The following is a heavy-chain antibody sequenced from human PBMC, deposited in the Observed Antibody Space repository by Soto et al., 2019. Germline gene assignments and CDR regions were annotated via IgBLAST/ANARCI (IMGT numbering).Heavy chain of an antibody. CDR1: GFSLTTSGVG. CDR2: IYWDDDK. D-gene: IGHD7-27*01. V-gene: IGHV2-5*02. J-gene: IGHJ4*02. CDR3: AHRQSFNSGCNWGCFDY. Sequence: QITLKESGPTLVKPTQTLTLTCTFSGFSLTTSGVGVGWIRQPPGKALEWLALIYWDDDKRYSPSLKSSLTATKNNTKNQVVLTTTNINPVDKTTYYCAHRQSFNSGCNWGCFDYWGQGTLVTVSS.